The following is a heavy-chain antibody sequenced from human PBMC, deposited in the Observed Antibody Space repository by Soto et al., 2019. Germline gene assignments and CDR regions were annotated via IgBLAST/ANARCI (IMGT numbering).Heavy chain of an antibody. V-gene: IGHV3-30-3*01. J-gene: IGHJ5*02. CDR1: GFSFSSCA. CDR2: ISHDVSNK. Sequence: QVRLVESGGGVVQPGRSLRLSCTASGFSFSSCAMYWFRQPPGKGLEWVAVISHDVSNKHYADSVKGQVTVSRDNSNHSLDLQMNSLRGEDTAMYYCARDMYSSDYFVKWFEPWGQGTLVTVSS. CDR3: ARDMYSSDYFVKWFEP. D-gene: IGHD6-19*01.